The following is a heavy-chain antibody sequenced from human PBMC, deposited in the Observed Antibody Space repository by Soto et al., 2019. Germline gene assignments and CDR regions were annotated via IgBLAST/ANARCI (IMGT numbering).Heavy chain of an antibody. Sequence: QVQLVESGGGLVKPGGSLRLSCAVSEFTFSDYDMNWIRQAPGKGLEWVSHISSTGRTIYYADSVEGRFTISRDNAKNSLYLQMSSLRAEDTAVYYCARLRDFLQNSANYDAAFDMWGQGTMVTVSP. CDR2: ISSTGRTI. D-gene: IGHD1-7*01. CDR1: EFTFSDYD. V-gene: IGHV3-11*01. J-gene: IGHJ3*02. CDR3: ARLRDFLQNSANYDAAFDM.